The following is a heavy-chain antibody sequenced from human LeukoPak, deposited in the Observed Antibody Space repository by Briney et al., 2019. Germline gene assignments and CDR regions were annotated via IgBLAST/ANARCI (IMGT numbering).Heavy chain of an antibody. D-gene: IGHD7-27*01. CDR3: ASLSSELGIDFDY. V-gene: IGHV3-21*01. Sequence: GGSLRLSCAASGFTFSSYSMNWVRQAPGKGLEWVSSISSSSSYIYYADSVKGRFTISIDNAKNSLYLQMNSLRAEDTAVYYCASLSSELGIDFDYWGQGTLVTVSS. J-gene: IGHJ4*02. CDR2: ISSSSSYI. CDR1: GFTFSSYS.